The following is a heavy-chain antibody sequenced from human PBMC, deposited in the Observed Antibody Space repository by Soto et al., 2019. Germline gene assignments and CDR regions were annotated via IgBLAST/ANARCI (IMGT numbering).Heavy chain of an antibody. D-gene: IGHD3-10*01. CDR1: GGSIDRSNYY. CDR3: ARHFVAVVIKGLGY. CDR2: TYYNGNA. J-gene: IGHJ4*02. V-gene: IGHV4-39*01. Sequence: SETLSLTCNVSGGSIDRSNYYWDWLRQPPGKGLEWIGTTYYNGNAYYNPSLKSRVSMSVDTSKNQFSLKLVSVTAADTAVYYCARHFVAVVIKGLGYWGQGTLVSVS.